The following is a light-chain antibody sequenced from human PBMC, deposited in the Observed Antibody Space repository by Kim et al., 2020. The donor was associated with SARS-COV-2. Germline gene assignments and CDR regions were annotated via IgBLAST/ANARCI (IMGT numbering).Light chain of an antibody. J-gene: IGKJ2*03. CDR1: QSVSSGY. Sequence: EIVLTQSPGTLSLSPGERATLSCRASQSVSSGYLAWYQQKPGQAPRLLIYGASSRATGIPDRFSGSGSGTDFTLTISRLEPEDFAVYYCQQDGSSPYSFGQGTKLEI. CDR2: GAS. V-gene: IGKV3-20*01. CDR3: QQDGSSPYS.